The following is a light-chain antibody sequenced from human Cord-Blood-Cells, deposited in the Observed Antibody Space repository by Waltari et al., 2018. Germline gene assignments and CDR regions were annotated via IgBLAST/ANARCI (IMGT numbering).Light chain of an antibody. CDR3: QAWDSSTAV. J-gene: IGLJ3*02. CDR1: QLGDKY. V-gene: IGLV3-1*01. Sequence: SYELTQPPSVSVSPGQTASITCSGDQLGDKYACWYQQKPGQSPVLVLYQDSKRPSGIPDRFSGSNSGNTATLTISGTQAMDEAEYYCQAWDSSTAVFGGGTKLTVL. CDR2: QDS.